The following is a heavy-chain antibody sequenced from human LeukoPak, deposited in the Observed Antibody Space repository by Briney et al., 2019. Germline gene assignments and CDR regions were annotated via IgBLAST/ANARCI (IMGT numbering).Heavy chain of an antibody. D-gene: IGHD3-22*01. J-gene: IGHJ4*02. CDR1: GFTFSSYG. CDR3: KVSSGPFDY. CDR2: IRGSGNNT. V-gene: IGHV3-23*01. Sequence: GGTLRLSCAASGFTFSSYGMSWVRQAPGKGLEWVSCIRGSGNNTFYADSVNGRFTISRDNSKNTLYLQMNSLRAEDTAVYYCKVSSGPFDYRGQGTLVTASS.